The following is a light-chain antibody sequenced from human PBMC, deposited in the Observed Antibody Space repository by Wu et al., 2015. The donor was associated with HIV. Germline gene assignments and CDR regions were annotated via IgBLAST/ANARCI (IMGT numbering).Light chain of an antibody. CDR1: QSVSSNY. Sequence: EIVLTQSPGTLSLSPGERATLSCRASQSVSSNYLAWYQQKPGQAPRLLIYAASSRATGIPGRFSGSGSGTDFTLTISRLEPEDFAVYYCQQCDTSLAWTFGQGTKVEIK. V-gene: IGKV3-20*01. CDR2: AAS. CDR3: QQCDTSLAWT. J-gene: IGKJ1*01.